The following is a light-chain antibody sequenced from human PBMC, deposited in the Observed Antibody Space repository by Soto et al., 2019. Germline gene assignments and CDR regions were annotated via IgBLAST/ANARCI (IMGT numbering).Light chain of an antibody. CDR1: QIIGGY. Sequence: DIQMTQSPSSLSASVGDRVTITCRSVQIIGGYLNWYEQKTVTGPRRLIYAASGFQSVFSSRFSGSGSGTALTLTISRLQPEDFATYYCHQSYSTPRTFGQGTKVDIK. CDR2: AAS. V-gene: IGKV1-39*01. CDR3: HQSYSTPRT. J-gene: IGKJ1*01.